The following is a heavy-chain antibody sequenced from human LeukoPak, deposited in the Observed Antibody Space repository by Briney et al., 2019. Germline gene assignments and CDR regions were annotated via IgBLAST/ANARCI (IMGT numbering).Heavy chain of an antibody. V-gene: IGHV1-2*02. Sequence: ASVKVSCKASGYTFTRYYIHWLRQAPGQGIEWMGWIDPNTGGTNFAQKFQGRITMTRDTSINTVYMELNRLRSDDTAVYYCTKNQYSGTIITPLDPSDVWGQGTMVTVSS. D-gene: IGHD3-10*01. CDR3: TKNQYSGTIITPLDPSDV. J-gene: IGHJ3*01. CDR2: IDPNTGGT. CDR1: GYTFTRYY.